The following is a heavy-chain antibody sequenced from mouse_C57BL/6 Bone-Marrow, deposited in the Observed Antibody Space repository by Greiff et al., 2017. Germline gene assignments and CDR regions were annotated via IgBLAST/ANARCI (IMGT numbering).Heavy chain of an antibody. CDR3: ERFDSYPLYYYAMDY. V-gene: IGHV1-26*01. J-gene: IGHJ4*01. CDR2: INPNNGGT. Sequence: EVQLQQSGPELVKPGASVKISCKASGYTFTDYYMNWVKQSHGKSLEWIGDINPNNGGTSYNQKFKGKATLTVDQSSSTAYMALRRLTSEDSAVYYCERFDSYPLYYYAMDYWGQGTSVTVSS. CDR1: GYTFTDYY. D-gene: IGHD2-12*01.